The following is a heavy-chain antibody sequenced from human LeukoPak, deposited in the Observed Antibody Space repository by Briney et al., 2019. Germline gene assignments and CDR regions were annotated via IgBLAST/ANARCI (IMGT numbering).Heavy chain of an antibody. CDR2: ISSSSSYI. Sequence: GGSLRLSCAASGFTFRSYSMNWVRQAPGKGLEWVSSISSSSSYIYYADSVKGRFTISRDNAKNSLYLQMNSLRGEDTAVYYCARDRGDYPLYYYYGMDVWGQGTTVTVSS. CDR3: ARDRGDYPLYYYYGMDV. J-gene: IGHJ6*02. CDR1: GFTFRSYS. V-gene: IGHV3-21*01. D-gene: IGHD4-17*01.